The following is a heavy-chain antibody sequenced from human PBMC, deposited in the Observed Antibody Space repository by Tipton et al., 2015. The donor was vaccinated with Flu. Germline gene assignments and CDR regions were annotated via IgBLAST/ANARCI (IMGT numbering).Heavy chain of an antibody. CDR2: TIQSGNA. J-gene: IGHJ3*02. D-gene: IGHD1-26*01. V-gene: IGHV4-38-2*02. CDR1: GYFISSGYY. Sequence: TLSLTCTVSGYFISSGYYWGWIRQSPGTGLQWIATTIQSGNAYYNPSLRSRVTISVDTTKNLFSLNLSSVTATDTAVYYCARALNSGREYTFDIWGRGTVVTVSS. CDR3: ARALNSGREYTFDI.